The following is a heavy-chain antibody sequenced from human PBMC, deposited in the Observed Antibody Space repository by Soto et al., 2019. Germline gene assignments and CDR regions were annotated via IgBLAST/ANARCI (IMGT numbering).Heavy chain of an antibody. CDR1: GGSISSGDYY. Sequence: PSETLSLTCTVSGGSISSGDYYWSWIRQPPGKGLEWIGYIYYSGSTYYNPSLKSRVTISVDTSKNQFSLKLSSVTAADTAVYYCASPVLYSYGTHALVYWGQGTLVTVSS. V-gene: IGHV4-30-4*01. J-gene: IGHJ4*02. D-gene: IGHD5-18*01. CDR3: ASPVLYSYGTHALVY. CDR2: IYYSGST.